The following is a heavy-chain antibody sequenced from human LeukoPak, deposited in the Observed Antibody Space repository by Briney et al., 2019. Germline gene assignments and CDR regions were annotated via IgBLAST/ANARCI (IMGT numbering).Heavy chain of an antibody. CDR1: GFTFSSYS. J-gene: IGHJ3*01. Sequence: GGSLRLSCAASGFTFSSYSMNWVRQAPGKGLEWVSYISSSSSTIYYADSVKGRFTISRDNAKNSLYLQMNSLRAEDTAVYYCARDRDYYDSSEGAWGQGTMVTVSS. D-gene: IGHD3-22*01. CDR3: ARDRDYYDSSEGA. V-gene: IGHV3-48*01. CDR2: ISSSSSTI.